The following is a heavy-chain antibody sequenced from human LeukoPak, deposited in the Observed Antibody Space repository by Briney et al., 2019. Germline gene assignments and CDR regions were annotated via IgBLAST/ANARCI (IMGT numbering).Heavy chain of an antibody. CDR2: INPGGGGT. J-gene: IGHJ3*02. V-gene: IGHV1-46*01. Sequence: ASVKVSCKASGYTFTNYYIHWVRQAPGQGLEWVGIINPGGGGTKYAPQFQGRVTMTRDTSISTAYMELSRLRSDDTAVYYCARDDSSGFAAFDIWGQGTMVTVSS. CDR1: GYTFTNYY. D-gene: IGHD3-22*01. CDR3: ARDDSSGFAAFDI.